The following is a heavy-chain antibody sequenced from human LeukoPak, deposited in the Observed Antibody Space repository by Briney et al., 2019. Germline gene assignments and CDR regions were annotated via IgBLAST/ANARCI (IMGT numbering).Heavy chain of an antibody. J-gene: IGHJ4*02. D-gene: IGHD2-2*01. CDR3: AKAALCTSTSCHFSGYAQRPLDS. Sequence: GGSLRLSCVASGFTFNTYGMHWVRQAPGRGLEWVAGISNDGSSKDYADSVKGRFTISRDKSKNTVYLQMNSLRVEDTPGYCCAKAALCTSTSCHFSGYAQRPLDSWGRGTLVSV. V-gene: IGHV3-30*18. CDR2: ISNDGSSK. CDR1: GFTFNTYG.